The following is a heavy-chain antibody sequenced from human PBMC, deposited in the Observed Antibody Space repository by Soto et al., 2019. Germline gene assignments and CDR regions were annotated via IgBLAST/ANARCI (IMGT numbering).Heavy chain of an antibody. J-gene: IGHJ6*02. CDR3: TTALASSGWYVYHYYYGMDV. D-gene: IGHD6-19*01. Sequence: PSETLSLTCTVSGGSISSYYWSWIRQPPGKGLEWIGYIYYSGSTNYNPSLKSRVTISVDTSKNQFSLKLSSVTAADTAVYYCTTALASSGWYVYHYYYGMDVWGQGTTVTAP. CDR2: IYYSGST. V-gene: IGHV4-59*01. CDR1: GGSISSYY.